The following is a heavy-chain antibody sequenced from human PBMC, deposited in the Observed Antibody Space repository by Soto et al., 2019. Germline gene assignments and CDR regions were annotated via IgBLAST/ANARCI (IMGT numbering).Heavy chain of an antibody. CDR1: GFTFSSYW. D-gene: IGHD2-15*01. Sequence: PGGSLRLSCAASGFTFSSYWMHWVRQAPGKGLVWVSRINSDGSSTSYADSVRGRFTISRDNAKNTLYLQMNSLRAEDTAVYYCARTHDIVVVVAATGAFDIWGQGTMVTVSS. V-gene: IGHV3-74*01. CDR2: INSDGSST. CDR3: ARTHDIVVVVAATGAFDI. J-gene: IGHJ3*02.